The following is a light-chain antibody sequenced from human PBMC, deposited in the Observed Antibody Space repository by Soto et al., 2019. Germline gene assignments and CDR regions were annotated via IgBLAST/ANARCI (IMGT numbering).Light chain of an antibody. CDR2: YDS. Sequence: YELTQPPSVSVAPGKTARITCGGNNIGSKSVHWYQQKPGQAPVVVIYYDSDRPSGIPERFSGSNSGNTATLTISRVEAGDEADYYCQVWDSSSDHPVFGGGTKVTVL. CDR3: QVWDSSSDHPV. CDR1: NIGSKS. V-gene: IGLV3-21*04. J-gene: IGLJ2*01.